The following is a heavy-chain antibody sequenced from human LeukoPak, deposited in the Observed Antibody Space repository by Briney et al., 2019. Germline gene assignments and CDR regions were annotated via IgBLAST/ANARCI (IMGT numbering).Heavy chain of an antibody. J-gene: IGHJ4*02. CDR3: ARHGADIVVVPSGSIVY. V-gene: IGHV4-39*01. Sequence: SETLSLTCTVSGGSISSSTYYWGWIRQPPGKGLEWIGGIYSSGSSYYNPSLKSRFTISVDTSKNQFSLKLSSVTAADTAVYYCARHGADIVVVPSGSIVYWGQGTLVTVSS. D-gene: IGHD2-2*01. CDR1: GGSISSSTYY. CDR2: IYSSGSS.